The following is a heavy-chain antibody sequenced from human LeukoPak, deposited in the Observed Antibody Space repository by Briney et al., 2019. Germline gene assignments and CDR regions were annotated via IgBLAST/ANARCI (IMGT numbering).Heavy chain of an antibody. D-gene: IGHD6-19*01. Sequence: SQTLSLTCALSGDSVSSNSAAWNWVRQSPSRGLEWLGRTYYRSKWYNDYAVSVKSRITINPDTSKNQFSLQLNSVTPEDTAVYYCARQLRIAVAGGNWFDPWGQGTLVTVSS. J-gene: IGHJ5*02. V-gene: IGHV6-1*01. CDR2: TYYRSKWYN. CDR1: GDSVSSNSAA. CDR3: ARQLRIAVAGGNWFDP.